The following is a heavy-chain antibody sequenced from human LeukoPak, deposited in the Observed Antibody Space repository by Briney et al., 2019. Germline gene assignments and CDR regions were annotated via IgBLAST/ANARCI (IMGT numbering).Heavy chain of an antibody. J-gene: IGHJ4*02. CDR2: INPSGGST. Sequence: ASVKVSCKASGYTFTSYYMHWVRLAPGQGLEWMGIINPSGGSTSYAQKFQGRVTMTRDTSTSTVYMELSSLRSEDTAVYYCARTSMVRGVISPNFDYWGQGTLVTVSS. CDR1: GYTFTSYY. D-gene: IGHD3-10*01. CDR3: ARTSMVRGVISPNFDY. V-gene: IGHV1-46*01.